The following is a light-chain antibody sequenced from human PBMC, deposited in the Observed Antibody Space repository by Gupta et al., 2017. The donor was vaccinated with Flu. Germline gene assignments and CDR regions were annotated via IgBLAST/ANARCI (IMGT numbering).Light chain of an antibody. CDR1: GSDVGTYNR. CDR3: SSYTTSYTFV. Sequence: QSALTQPPSVSGSPGQSVTISCTGTGSDVGTYNRVSWYRQPPGTAPKLIIYEVSNRPSGGPDRFSGSKSGNTASLTISGLQGEDEADYYCSSYTTSYTFVFGNGTKVTVL. V-gene: IGLV2-18*02. J-gene: IGLJ1*01. CDR2: EVS.